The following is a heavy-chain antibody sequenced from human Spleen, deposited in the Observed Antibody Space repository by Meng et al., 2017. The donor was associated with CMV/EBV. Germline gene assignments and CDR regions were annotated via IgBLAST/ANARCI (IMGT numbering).Heavy chain of an antibody. CDR3: ARVNRWSGMPYCFDY. D-gene: IGHD3-3*01. V-gene: IGHV4-34*01. Sequence: SETLSLTCAVYSGSFTRYYWTWIRQPPGKGLEWIGEVNDSGSTNYNPSLKRRVTISVDASKNQFSLNLNSVTAADTAVYYCARVNRWSGMPYCFDYWGQGTLVTVSS. CDR1: SGSFTRYY. CDR2: VNDSGST. J-gene: IGHJ4*02.